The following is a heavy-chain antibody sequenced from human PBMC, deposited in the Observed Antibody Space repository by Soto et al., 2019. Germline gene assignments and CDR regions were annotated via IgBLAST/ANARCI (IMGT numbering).Heavy chain of an antibody. CDR3: ARDYHGSGTYYGRDYFYYGLDV. Sequence: PSETLSLTCTVSGGSVSSGSYYWSWVRHPPGKGLEWIGYIYYSGSTSYNPSLKSRVTISVDTSKNQLSLKVRSVTAADTAVYYCARDYHGSGTYYGRDYFYYGLDVWGQGTSVTVSS. CDR2: IYYSGST. D-gene: IGHD3-10*01. CDR1: GGSVSSGSYY. V-gene: IGHV4-61*01. J-gene: IGHJ6*02.